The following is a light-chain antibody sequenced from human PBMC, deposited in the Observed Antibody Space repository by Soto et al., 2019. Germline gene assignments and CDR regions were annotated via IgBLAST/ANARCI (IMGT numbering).Light chain of an antibody. J-gene: IGLJ2*01. Sequence: QSALTQPASVSGSPGQSITISCTGTSSDVGGYNYVSWYQQHPGKAPKLMIYEVSNRPSGVSNRFSGSKSDNTASLTISGLQAKDEADYDCSSYTSSSTLVVFGGGTKLTVL. CDR2: EVS. CDR3: SSYTSSSTLVV. V-gene: IGLV2-14*01. CDR1: SSDVGGYNY.